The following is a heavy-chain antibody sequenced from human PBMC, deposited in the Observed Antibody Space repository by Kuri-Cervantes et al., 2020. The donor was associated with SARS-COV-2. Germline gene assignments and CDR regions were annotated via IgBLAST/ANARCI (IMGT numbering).Heavy chain of an antibody. Sequence: ASVQVSCKASGYTFTGYYMHWVRQAPGQGLEWMGWINPNSGGTNYAQKFQGWVTMTRDTSISTAYMELSSLRSEDTAVYYCASSRSITIFGVVINYYYGMDVWGQGTTVTVSS. CDR3: ASSRSITIFGVVINYYYGMDV. CDR2: INPNSGGT. D-gene: IGHD3-3*01. CDR1: GYTFTGYY. J-gene: IGHJ6*02. V-gene: IGHV1-2*04.